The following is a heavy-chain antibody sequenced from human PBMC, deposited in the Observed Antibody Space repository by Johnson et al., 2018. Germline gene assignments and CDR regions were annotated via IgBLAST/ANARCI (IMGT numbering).Heavy chain of an antibody. CDR1: GFTFSDYG. D-gene: IGHD3-10*02. Sequence: QVQLVESGGGVVQPGRSLRLSCATSGFTFSDYGMHWVRQAPGKGLEWVATISYDGSNKYYGDPVKGRFTISRDNSKNTLYVQMNSLGAEDTAVYYCAKDYVVTMSYYGRDGWGQGTSVTVSS. J-gene: IGHJ6*02. V-gene: IGHV3-30*18. CDR2: ISYDGSNK. CDR3: AKDYVVTMSYYGRDG.